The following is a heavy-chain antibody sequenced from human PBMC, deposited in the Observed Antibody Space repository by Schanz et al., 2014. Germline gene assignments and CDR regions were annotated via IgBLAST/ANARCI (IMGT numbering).Heavy chain of an antibody. CDR3: ASADYTNYFDY. Sequence: QVQLVDSGGGVVQPGRSLRLSCAASGFKFSIYAMHWVRQAPGKGLEWVAVISYDGRSKDYADSVKGRFTISRDNSKNTVFLQMNSLRGEDTAVYYCASADYTNYFDYWGQGTKVTVAS. J-gene: IGHJ4*03. CDR1: GFKFSIYA. D-gene: IGHD4-4*01. CDR2: ISYDGRSK. V-gene: IGHV3-30*04.